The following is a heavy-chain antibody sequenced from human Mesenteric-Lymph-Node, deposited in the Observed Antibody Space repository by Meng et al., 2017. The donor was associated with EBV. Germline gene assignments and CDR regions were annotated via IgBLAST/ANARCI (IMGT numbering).Heavy chain of an antibody. CDR3: AIPSGGGWPFDY. CDR2: IIPIFGTA. Sequence: AEWKKPGSWVNGSCQASGGTSGSNVISWVRQAPGQGLEWMGGIIPIFGTANYAQKFQGRVTITADESTSTAYMELSSLRSEDTAVYYCAIPSGGGWPFDYWGQGTLVTVSS. D-gene: IGHD6-19*01. J-gene: IGHJ4*02. V-gene: IGHV1-69*01. CDR1: GGTSGSNV.